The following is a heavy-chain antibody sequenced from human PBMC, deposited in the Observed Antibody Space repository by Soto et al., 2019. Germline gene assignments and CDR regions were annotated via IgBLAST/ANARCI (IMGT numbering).Heavy chain of an antibody. Sequence: QLQLQESGPGLVKPSETLSLTCSVSGGSISSSSYFWDWIRQPPGKGLEWIGSIYYSGSTYYNPSLKSRGTVSVDTSKNQFSLKLSSVIAADTAVYYCARHPSDFWFDPWGQGTLVTVSS. D-gene: IGHD2-21*02. CDR3: ARHPSDFWFDP. J-gene: IGHJ5*02. CDR1: GGSISSSSYF. V-gene: IGHV4-39*01. CDR2: IYYSGST.